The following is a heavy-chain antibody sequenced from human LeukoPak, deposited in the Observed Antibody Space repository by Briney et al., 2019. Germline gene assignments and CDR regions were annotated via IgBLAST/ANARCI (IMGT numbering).Heavy chain of an antibody. Sequence: SETLSLTCSVSGVSITSGSYYWGWIRQSAGKGLEWIGRVHSSGDIYHNAAFRSRAAVSGDASKNQFSLQLNSVTAADTAIYYCARGASPKDAVFFDYWGQGALITVSS. D-gene: IGHD3-16*01. CDR3: ARGASPKDAVFFDY. V-gene: IGHV4-61*02. J-gene: IGHJ4*02. CDR1: GVSITSGSYY. CDR2: VHSSGDI.